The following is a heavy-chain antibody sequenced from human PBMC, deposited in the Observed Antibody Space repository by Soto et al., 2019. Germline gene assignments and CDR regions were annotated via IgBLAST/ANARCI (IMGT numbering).Heavy chain of an antibody. CDR2: IFSNDEK. CDR3: ARGITMVRGRSWFDP. V-gene: IGHV2-26*01. Sequence: QVTLKESGPVLVKPTETLTLTCTVSGFSLSNARMGVSWIRQPPGKALEWLAHIFSNDEKSYSTSLKSRLTIXXDXSXXQVVLTMTNMDPVDTATYYCARGITMVRGRSWFDPWGQGTLVTVSS. CDR1: GFSLSNARMG. J-gene: IGHJ5*02. D-gene: IGHD3-10*01.